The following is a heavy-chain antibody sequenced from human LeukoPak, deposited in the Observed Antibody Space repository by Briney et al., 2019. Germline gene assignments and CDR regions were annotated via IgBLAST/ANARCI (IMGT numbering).Heavy chain of an antibody. Sequence: SETLSLTCTVSGGSISSYYWSWIRQPPGKGLEWIGYIYYSGSTNYNPSLKSRVTISVDTSKNQFSLKLSSVTAADTAVYYCARGKVLWFRDRSQDFDYWGQGTLVTVSS. CDR2: IYYSGST. CDR3: ARGKVLWFRDRSQDFDY. D-gene: IGHD3-10*01. J-gene: IGHJ4*02. V-gene: IGHV4-59*01. CDR1: GGSISSYY.